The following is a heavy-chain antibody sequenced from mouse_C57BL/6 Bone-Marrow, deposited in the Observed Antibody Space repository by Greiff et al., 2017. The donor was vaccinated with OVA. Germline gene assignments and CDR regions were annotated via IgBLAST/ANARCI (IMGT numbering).Heavy chain of an antibody. CDR1: GYTFTGYT. CDR3: ARHEGYLLSMDY. CDR2: FYPGSGSI. V-gene: IGHV1-62-2*01. Sequence: QVQLQQSGAELVKPGASVKLSCKASGYTFTGYTIHWVKQRPGQGLEWIGWFYPGSGSIKYNEKFKDKATLTADKSSSTVYMELSRLTSEDSAVYFGARHEGYLLSMDYWGQGTSVTVSS. J-gene: IGHJ4*01. D-gene: IGHD2-12*01.